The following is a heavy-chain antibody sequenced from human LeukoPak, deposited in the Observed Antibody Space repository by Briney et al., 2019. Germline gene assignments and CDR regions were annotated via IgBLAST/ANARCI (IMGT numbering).Heavy chain of an antibody. Sequence: SGTLSLTCTVSGDSISLYYWSWIRQPPGTGLEWIGYIYDMGGIKSTPSLKSRVTISVETSKKQFPLNLSSVTAADTAVYYCARAGWCSTIWHFDYWGQGILVTVSS. V-gene: IGHV4-59*01. D-gene: IGHD2-8*01. CDR3: ARAGWCSTIWHFDY. CDR2: IYDMGGI. CDR1: GDSISLYY. J-gene: IGHJ4*02.